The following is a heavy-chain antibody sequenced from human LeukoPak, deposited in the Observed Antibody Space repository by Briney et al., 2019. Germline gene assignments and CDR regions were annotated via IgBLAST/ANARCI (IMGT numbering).Heavy chain of an antibody. CDR3: AKAAVGANWYFDL. CDR2: ISGSGGST. J-gene: IGHJ2*01. D-gene: IGHD1-26*01. CDR1: GFTFSTYS. V-gene: IGHV3-23*01. Sequence: GGSLRLSCAASGFTFSTYSMNWVRQAPGKGLEWVSVISGSGGSTDYADSVKGRFTISRDNSKNTLYLQMNSLRAEDTAVYYCAKAAVGANWYFDLWGRGTLVTVSS.